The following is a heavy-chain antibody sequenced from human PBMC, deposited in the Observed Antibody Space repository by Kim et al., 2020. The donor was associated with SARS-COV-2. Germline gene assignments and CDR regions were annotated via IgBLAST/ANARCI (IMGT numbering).Heavy chain of an antibody. CDR3: GKDLYASGAYCGS. Sequence: GGSLRLSCAASGFTFTDFAMHWVRQAPGKGLDWVALIWYDGTKTFYSESVKGRFTISRDTSNNTLFLQMSNLRADDTGRYFCGKDLYASGAYCGSWGHGT. D-gene: IGHD2-21*01. J-gene: IGHJ5*01. V-gene: IGHV3-33*06. CDR2: IWYDGTKT. CDR1: GFTFTDFA.